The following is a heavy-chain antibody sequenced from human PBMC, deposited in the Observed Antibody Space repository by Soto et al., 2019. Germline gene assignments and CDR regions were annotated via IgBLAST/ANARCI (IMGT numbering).Heavy chain of an antibody. CDR3: AREALDTAMVTFDY. Sequence: GGSLRLSCASSGFTFSSYGMHWVRQAPGKGLEWVAVIWYDGSNKYYADSVKGRFTISRDNSKNTLYLQMNSLRAEDTAVYYCAREALDTAMVTFDYWGQGTLVTVSS. CDR1: GFTFSSYG. V-gene: IGHV3-33*01. D-gene: IGHD5-18*01. CDR2: IWYDGSNK. J-gene: IGHJ4*02.